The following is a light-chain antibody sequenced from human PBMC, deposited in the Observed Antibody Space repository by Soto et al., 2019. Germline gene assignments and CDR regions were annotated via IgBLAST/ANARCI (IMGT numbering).Light chain of an antibody. V-gene: IGLV1-40*01. Sequence: QSVLTQPPSVSGAPGQRVTISCTGSSSNIGAGYDVHWYQQLPGTAPKLLIYGNSNRPSGVPDRFSGSKSGTSASLAITGLHAEDEDDYYCQSYDSSLSVVFGGGTKLTVL. J-gene: IGLJ2*01. CDR2: GNS. CDR3: QSYDSSLSVV. CDR1: SSNIGAGYD.